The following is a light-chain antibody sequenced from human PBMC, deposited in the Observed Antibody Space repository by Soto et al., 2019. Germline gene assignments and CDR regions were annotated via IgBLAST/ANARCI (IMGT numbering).Light chain of an antibody. CDR1: SSDVGGYNY. CDR3: CSYAGSYTYV. CDR2: DVD. J-gene: IGLJ1*01. Sequence: QSALTQPRSVSGSPGQSVTISCTVTSSDVGGYNYVSWYQQHPGKAPKPMIYDVDKRPSGVPDRFSGSKSGNTASLTISGLQSEDEADYYCCSYAGSYTYVFGTQTKVTVL. V-gene: IGLV2-11*01.